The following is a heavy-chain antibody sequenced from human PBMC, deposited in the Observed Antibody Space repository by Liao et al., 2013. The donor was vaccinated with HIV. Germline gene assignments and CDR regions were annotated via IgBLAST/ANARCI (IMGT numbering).Heavy chain of an antibody. J-gene: IGHJ4*02. CDR1: GGSITSYAYH. CDR3: ATQWGSGYDPFDD. CDR2: IYYSGST. V-gene: IGHV4-30-4*08. Sequence: QVQLQESGPGLVKPSETLSLTCTVSGGSITSYAYHWSWIRQPPGKGLEWIGYIYYSGSTYYNPSLQSRVSISVDTSKNQFSLKLRSVTAADTAVYYCATQWGSGYDPFDDWGQGTLVTVSS. D-gene: IGHD3-22*01.